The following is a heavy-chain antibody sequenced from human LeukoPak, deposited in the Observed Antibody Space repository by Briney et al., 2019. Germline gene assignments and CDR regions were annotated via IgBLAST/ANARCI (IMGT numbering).Heavy chain of an antibody. V-gene: IGHV3-9*01. Sequence: GRSLRLSCAASGFTFDDYAMHWARRAPGKGLEWVSGISWNSGSIGYADSVKGRFTISRDNAKNSLYLQMNSLRAEDTALYYCAKATGYGDYYSYFDYWGQGTLVTVSS. D-gene: IGHD4-17*01. CDR2: ISWNSGSI. CDR1: GFTFDDYA. CDR3: AKATGYGDYYSYFDY. J-gene: IGHJ4*02.